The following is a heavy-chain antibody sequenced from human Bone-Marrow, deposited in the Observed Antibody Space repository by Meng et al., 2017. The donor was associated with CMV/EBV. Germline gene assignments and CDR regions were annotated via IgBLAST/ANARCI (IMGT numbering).Heavy chain of an antibody. D-gene: IGHD6-6*01. V-gene: IGHV1-18*01. CDR3: ARDFSGSYSSSSRVDYCYYGMDV. Sequence: ASVKVSCKASGFTFTSYGISWVRQAPGQGLEWMGWISAYNGNTNYAQKLQGRVTMTTDTSTSTAYMELRSLRSDDTAVYYCARDFSGSYSSSSRVDYCYYGMDVWGQGTTVTVSS. CDR2: ISAYNGNT. CDR1: GFTFTSYG. J-gene: IGHJ6*02.